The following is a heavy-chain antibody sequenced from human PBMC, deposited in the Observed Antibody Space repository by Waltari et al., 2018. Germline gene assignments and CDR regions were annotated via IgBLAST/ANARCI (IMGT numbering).Heavy chain of an antibody. CDR1: GFTVSSNY. Sequence: EVQLVESGGGLIQPGGSLRLSCAASGFTVSSNYMSWVRQAPGKGLEWVSVIYSGGSTYYADSVKGRFTISRDNSKNTLYLQMNSLRAEDTAVYYCARGPVGSYNYYFDYWGQGTLVTVSS. CDR3: ARGPVGSYNYYFDY. J-gene: IGHJ4*02. CDR2: IYSGGST. V-gene: IGHV3-53*01. D-gene: IGHD3-10*01.